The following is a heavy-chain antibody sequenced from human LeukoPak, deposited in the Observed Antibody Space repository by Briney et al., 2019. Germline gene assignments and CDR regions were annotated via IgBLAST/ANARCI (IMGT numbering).Heavy chain of an antibody. J-gene: IGHJ4*02. D-gene: IGHD6-19*01. V-gene: IGHV3-23*01. Sequence: LPSETLSLTCTVSGGSISSYYWSWIRQPPGKGLEWVSAISGSGGSTYYADSVKGRFTISRDNSKNTLYLQMNSLRAEDTAVYYCAKESRYSSGWYVVDYWGQGTLVTVSS. CDR3: AKESRYSSGWYVVDY. CDR2: ISGSGGST. CDR1: GGSISSYY.